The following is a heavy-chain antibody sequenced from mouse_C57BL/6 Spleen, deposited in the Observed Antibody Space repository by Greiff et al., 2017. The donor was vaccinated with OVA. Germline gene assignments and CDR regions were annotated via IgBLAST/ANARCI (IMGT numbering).Heavy chain of an antibody. CDR3: ARSDGQLRDYYAMDY. D-gene: IGHD3-2*02. J-gene: IGHJ4*01. V-gene: IGHV1-53*01. CDR1: GYTFTSYW. Sequence: QVQLQQPGTELVKPGASVKLSCKASGYTFTSYWMHWVKQRPGQGLEWIGNINPSNGGTNYNEKFKSKATLTVDKSSSTAYMQLSSLTSEDSAVYYGARSDGQLRDYYAMDYWGQGTSVTVSS. CDR2: INPSNGGT.